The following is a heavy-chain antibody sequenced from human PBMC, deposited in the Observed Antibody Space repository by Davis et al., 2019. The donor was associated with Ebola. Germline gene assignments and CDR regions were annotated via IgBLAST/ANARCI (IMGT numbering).Heavy chain of an antibody. CDR3: ARGVDYDNYYYCGMDV. CDR2: ISSSGSSI. CDR1: GFTFSSYS. V-gene: IGHV3-48*02. Sequence: GESLKISCAASGFTFSSYSMNWVRQAPGKGLEWVSYISSSGSSIYYADSVKGRLTISRDNAKKSLYLQMNSLRDEDTAVYYCARGVDYDNYYYCGMDVWGQGTTVSVSS. J-gene: IGHJ6*02. D-gene: IGHD3-16*01.